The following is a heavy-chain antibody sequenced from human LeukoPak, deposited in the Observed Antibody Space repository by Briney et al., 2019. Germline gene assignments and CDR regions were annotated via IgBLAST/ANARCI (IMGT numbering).Heavy chain of an antibody. D-gene: IGHD2-15*01. J-gene: IGHJ4*02. CDR2: MNPNSGNT. V-gene: IGHV1-8*01. CDR3: ARGVSSLSGGSCYY. CDR1: GYTFTSYD. Sequence: ASVKVSCKASGYTFTSYDINWVRQATGQGLEWMGWMNPNSGNTGYAQKSQGRVTMTRNTSISTAYVELSSLRSEDTAVYYCARGVSSLSGGSCYYWGQGTLVTVSS.